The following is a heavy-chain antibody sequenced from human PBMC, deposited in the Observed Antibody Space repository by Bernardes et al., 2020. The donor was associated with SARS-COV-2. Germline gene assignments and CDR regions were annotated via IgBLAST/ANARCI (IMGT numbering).Heavy chain of an antibody. D-gene: IGHD2-15*01. CDR3: ARGCSGGSCYLY. CDR1: GYTFTSDD. CDR2: MTPTSGNT. Sequence: AAVEDSCKTSGYTFTSDDITWVRQATGQGLEWMGWMTPTSGNTGYAQQFQGRVTMTRDTSMRTAYMVLSSLRFEDTAVYYCARGCSGGSCYLYWGQGTLVTVSS. V-gene: IGHV1-8*01. J-gene: IGHJ4*02.